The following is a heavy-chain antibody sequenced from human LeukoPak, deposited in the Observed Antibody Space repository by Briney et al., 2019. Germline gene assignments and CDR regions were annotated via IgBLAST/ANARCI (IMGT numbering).Heavy chain of an antibody. CDR3: ALYRSGGSCLGLQH. CDR2: FDPEDGET. V-gene: IGHV1-24*01. CDR1: GYTLTELS. D-gene: IGHD2-15*01. Sequence: ASVKVSCKVSGYTLTELSMHWVRQAPGKGLEWMGGFDPEDGETIYAQKFQGRVTMTEDTSTDTAYMELSSLKSEDTAVYYCALYRSGGSCLGLQHWGQGTLVTVSS. J-gene: IGHJ1*01.